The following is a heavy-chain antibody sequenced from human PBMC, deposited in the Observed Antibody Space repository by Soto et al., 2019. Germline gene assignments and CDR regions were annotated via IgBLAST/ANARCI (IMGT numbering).Heavy chain of an antibody. D-gene: IGHD2-15*01. CDR2: ISAYNGNT. CDR3: ARDVGIVVVVADTENCFDH. CDR1: GYTFTSYG. J-gene: IGHJ5*02. Sequence: ASVKVSCKASGYTFTSYGISWVRQAPGQGLEWMGWISAYNGNTNYAQKLQGRVTMTTDISTSTAYMELRSLRSDDTAVYYCARDVGIVVVVADTENCFDHWGQGTLVTVSS. V-gene: IGHV1-18*04.